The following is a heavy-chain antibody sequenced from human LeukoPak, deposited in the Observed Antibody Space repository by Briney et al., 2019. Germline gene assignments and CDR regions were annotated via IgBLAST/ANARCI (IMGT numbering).Heavy chain of an antibody. CDR1: GYTFTESG. CDR3: ARDNGGNSGDY. J-gene: IGHJ4*02. CDR2: VDPVNGKT. D-gene: IGHD4-23*01. V-gene: IGHV1-18*04. Sequence: ASVEVSCKTSGYTFTESGISWLRQAPGQRPEWMGWVDPVNGKTNYAQKFRGRVTMTTDTSTSTAYMELRSLRSDDTAVYYCARDNGGNSGDYWGQGTLVTVSS.